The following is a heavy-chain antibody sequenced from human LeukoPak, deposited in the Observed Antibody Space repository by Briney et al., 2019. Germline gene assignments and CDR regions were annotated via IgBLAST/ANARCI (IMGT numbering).Heavy chain of an antibody. D-gene: IGHD5-18*01. CDR1: GFTFSSYG. CDR2: IRYDGSNK. CDR3: AKAHHMYVDTAMAFDY. J-gene: IGHJ4*02. V-gene: IGHV3-30*02. Sequence: PGGSLRLSCAASGFTFSSYGMHWVRQAPGKGLEWVAFIRYDGSNKYYADSVKGRFTISRDNSKNTLYLQMNSLRAEDTAVYYCAKAHHMYVDTAMAFDYWGQGTLVTVSS.